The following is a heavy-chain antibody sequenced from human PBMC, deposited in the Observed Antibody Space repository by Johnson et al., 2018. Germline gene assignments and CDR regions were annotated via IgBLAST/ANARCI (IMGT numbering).Heavy chain of an antibody. V-gene: IGHV3-33*01. D-gene: IGHD3-22*01. CDR2: IYFDGGDK. CDR3: ARWLALGGSGYSPLDY. Sequence: QVRLVESGGGVVQPGGSLRLSCAGSGFTFSNYGIHWVRQAPGKGLEWVATIYFDGGDKFYAVSVKGRFTISRDNSKNTVFLQMNSLRDDDTAVYYCARWLALGGSGYSPLDYWGQGTLVTVSS. J-gene: IGHJ4*02. CDR1: GFTFSNYG.